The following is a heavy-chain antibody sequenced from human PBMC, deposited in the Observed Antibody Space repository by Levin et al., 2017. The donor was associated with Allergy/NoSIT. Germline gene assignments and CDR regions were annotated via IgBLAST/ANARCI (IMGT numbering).Heavy chain of an antibody. CDR1: GFTFSSYG. CDR2: ISYDGSNK. CDR3: AKDGTYYDFWSGYYFRYNWFDP. Sequence: GGSLRLSCAASGFTFSSYGMHWVRQAPGKGLEWVAVISYDGSNKYYADSVKGRFTISRDNSKNTLYLQMNSLRAEDTAVYYCAKDGTYYDFWSGYYFRYNWFDPWGQGTLVTVSS. D-gene: IGHD3-3*01. J-gene: IGHJ5*02. V-gene: IGHV3-30*18.